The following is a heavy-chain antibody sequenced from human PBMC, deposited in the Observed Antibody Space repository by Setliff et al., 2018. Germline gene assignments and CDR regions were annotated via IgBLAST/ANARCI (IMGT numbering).Heavy chain of an antibody. V-gene: IGHV1-2*06. CDR3: ARPRSNYNRGAFSI. D-gene: IGHD3-10*01. CDR2: VXXXXXXX. CDR1: GYSFIDYY. Sequence: SSVKVSCKASGYSFIDYYIHWVRQAPGQGPEWXGRVXXXXXXXLYSRXXXGRVSMTGDRTISTVYMDLRSLTFDDTAVYYCARPRSNYNRGAFSIWGQGTMVTVAS. J-gene: IGHJ3*02.